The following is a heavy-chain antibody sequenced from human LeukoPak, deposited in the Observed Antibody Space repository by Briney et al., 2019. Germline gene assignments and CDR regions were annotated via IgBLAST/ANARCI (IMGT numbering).Heavy chain of an antibody. J-gene: IGHJ4*02. CDR1: GGSISSGDYY. CDR2: IYYSGST. CDR3: ARVDTAMVLFDY. V-gene: IGHV4-30-4*01. D-gene: IGHD5-18*01. Sequence: SETLSLTCTVSGGSISSGDYYWSWIREPPGKGLEWIGYIYYSGSTYYNPSLKSRVTISVDTSKNQFSLKLSSVTAADTAVYYCARVDTAMVLFDYWGQGTLVTVSS.